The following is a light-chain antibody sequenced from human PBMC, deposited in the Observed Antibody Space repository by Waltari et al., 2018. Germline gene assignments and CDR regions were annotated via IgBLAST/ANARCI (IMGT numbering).Light chain of an antibody. CDR2: LTR. CDR1: ISNIGTHY. Sequence: QSVLTRPPSASGTPGQSVTISCSGSISNIGTHYVYWYQQLPGTAPKLLIYLTRHRPSGGPDRFSASKSGTSASLAISGLRFEDEADYYCATRDEGPTVVFGGGTKLTVL. CDR3: ATRDEGPTVV. V-gene: IGLV1-47*01. J-gene: IGLJ2*01.